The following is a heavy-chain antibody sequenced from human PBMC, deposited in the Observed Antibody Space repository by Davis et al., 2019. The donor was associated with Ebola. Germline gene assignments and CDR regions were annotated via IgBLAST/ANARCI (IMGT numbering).Heavy chain of an antibody. Sequence: HTGGSLRLSCAVSGFTFSTYRMHWVRQVPGTGLVWVSRIDRDGSSTSYADSVKGRFTISRDNSRNTLYLQMNSLRAEDTAVYYCAKRGLGPNRPFDYWGQGTLVTVSS. CDR2: IDRDGSST. CDR1: GFTFSTYR. CDR3: AKRGLGPNRPFDY. D-gene: IGHD1-26*01. J-gene: IGHJ4*02. V-gene: IGHV3-74*01.